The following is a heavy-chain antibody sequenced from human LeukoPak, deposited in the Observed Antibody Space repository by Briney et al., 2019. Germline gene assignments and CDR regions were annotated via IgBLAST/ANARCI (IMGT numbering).Heavy chain of an antibody. J-gene: IGHJ4*02. CDR2: ISGDGGST. Sequence: PGGSLRLSCAASGFTLDDYAMHWVRQAPGKGLKWVSLISGDGGSTYYADSVKGRFTISRDNSKNSLYLQMNSLRTEDTALYYCVKPSGGSGYYEEFDYWGQGTLVTVSS. D-gene: IGHD3-22*01. V-gene: IGHV3-43*02. CDR1: GFTLDDYA. CDR3: VKPSGGSGYYEEFDY.